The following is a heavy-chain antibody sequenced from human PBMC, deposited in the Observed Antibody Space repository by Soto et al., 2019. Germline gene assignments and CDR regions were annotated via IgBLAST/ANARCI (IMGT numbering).Heavy chain of an antibody. V-gene: IGHV3-9*01. CDR1: GFTFDDYA. D-gene: IGHD6-6*01. J-gene: IGHJ4*02. CDR3: AKDSLPEYSSSFDY. Sequence: GGSLRLSCAASGFTFDDYAMHWVRQAPGKGLEWVSGISWNSGSIGYADSVKGRFTISRDNAKNSLYLQMNSLRAEDTALYYCAKDSLPEYSSSFDYWGQGTLVTVSS. CDR2: ISWNSGSI.